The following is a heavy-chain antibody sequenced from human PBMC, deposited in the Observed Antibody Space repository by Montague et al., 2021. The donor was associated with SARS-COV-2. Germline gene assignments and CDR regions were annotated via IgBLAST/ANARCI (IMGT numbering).Heavy chain of an antibody. CDR1: GDSVSSNRAA. V-gene: IGHV6-1*01. CDR2: TYYRSKWHN. J-gene: IGHJ4*02. CDR3: ARGWVATIPHMDN. D-gene: IGHD5-12*01. Sequence: CVISGDSVSSNRAAWNWIRQSPSRGLEWLGRTYYRSKWHNDYAVSVKSRTTINPDTSKNQFSLQLKSVTPEDTAVYYCARGWVATIPHMDNWGQGSLVIVSS.